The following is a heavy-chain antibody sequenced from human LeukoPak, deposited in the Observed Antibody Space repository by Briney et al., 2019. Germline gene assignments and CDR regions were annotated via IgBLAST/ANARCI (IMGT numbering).Heavy chain of an antibody. CDR2: ISSSSYI. CDR1: GFTFSSYS. CDR3: AGTLVAAAAGPYYYYGMDV. V-gene: IGHV3-21*01. J-gene: IGHJ6*02. D-gene: IGHD6-13*01. Sequence: GGSLRLSCAASGFTFSSYSMNWVRQAPGKGLEWVSSISSSSYIYYADSVKGRFTISRDNAKNSPYLQMNSLRAEDMAVYYCAGTLVAAAAGPYYYYGMDVWGQGTTVTVSS.